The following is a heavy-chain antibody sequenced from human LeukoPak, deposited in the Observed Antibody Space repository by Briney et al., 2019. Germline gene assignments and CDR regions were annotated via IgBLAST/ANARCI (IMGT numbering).Heavy chain of an antibody. Sequence: PGGSLRLSCAASGFTFTTYWMSWVRQPPGKGLEWVANIKQDGTEKYYVDSVKGRFTISRDNAKNSLYLQMNSLRAEDTAVYYCARDQGFSYYYYYMDVWGKGTTVTVSS. V-gene: IGHV3-7*01. J-gene: IGHJ6*03. CDR3: ARDQGFSYYYYYMDV. CDR1: GFTFTTYW. CDR2: IKQDGTEK. D-gene: IGHD3-3*01.